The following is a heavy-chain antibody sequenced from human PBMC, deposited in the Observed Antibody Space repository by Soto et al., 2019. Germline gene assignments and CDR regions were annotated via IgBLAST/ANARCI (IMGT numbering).Heavy chain of an antibody. J-gene: IGHJ4*02. CDR3: AKGGLCERHSNHWDLFSY. CDR2: ISDSGDST. V-gene: IGHV3-23*01. CDR1: GFTFSNYD. D-gene: IGHD3-10*01. Sequence: PGGSLRLSCAASGFTFSNYDMSWVRQAPGKGLEWVSVISDSGDSTYYADSVKGRFTISRDNPKNTLYLQMNSLRAEDTAVYYCAKGGLCERHSNHWDLFSYWGQGT.